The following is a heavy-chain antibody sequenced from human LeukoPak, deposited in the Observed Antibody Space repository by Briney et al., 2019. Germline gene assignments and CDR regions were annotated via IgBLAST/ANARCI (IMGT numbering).Heavy chain of an antibody. Sequence: SETLSLTCTVSGGSLSRFYWAWIRRPAGRGLEWIGRIHSGGTTNYNPSLESRLTFSLDTSQNQFSLKLNSVTAADTAVYYCARDSPDGYTSGHYYYYLDVWGKGTTVTVSS. D-gene: IGHD5-18*01. CDR1: GGSLSRFY. CDR3: ARDSPDGYTSGHYYYYLDV. CDR2: IHSGGTT. V-gene: IGHV4-4*07. J-gene: IGHJ6*03.